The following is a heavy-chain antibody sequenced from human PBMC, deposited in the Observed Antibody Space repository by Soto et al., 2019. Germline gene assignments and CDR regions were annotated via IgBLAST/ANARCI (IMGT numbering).Heavy chain of an antibody. D-gene: IGHD3-16*01. Sequence: QVQLVQSRAEVKNPGASVKVSCKASGYSFTRYGIAWARQAPGQGLEWMGWINTYNGNTNYAQKLQGRVTLTTDTSTSTAYMELTSLRPNDTAIDYCAMVDVYVTPSPQDVWGQGTTVIVSS. CDR3: AMVDVYVTPSPQDV. J-gene: IGHJ6*02. V-gene: IGHV1-18*01. CDR2: INTYNGNT. CDR1: GYSFTRYG.